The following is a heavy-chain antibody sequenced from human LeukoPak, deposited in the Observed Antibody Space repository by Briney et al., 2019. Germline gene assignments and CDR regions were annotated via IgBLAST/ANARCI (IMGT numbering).Heavy chain of an antibody. D-gene: IGHD7-27*01. V-gene: IGHV7-4-1*02. CDR2: INTNTGNP. CDR3: ASHEIGTGDDY. Sequence: ASVKVSFTASGYTFTSYAMNWVRQAPGQGLVWMGWINTNTGNPTYAQGFTGRFVFSLDTSVSTAYLQISSLKAEDTAVYYCASHEIGTGDDYWGQGTLVTVSS. J-gene: IGHJ4*02. CDR1: GYTFTSYA.